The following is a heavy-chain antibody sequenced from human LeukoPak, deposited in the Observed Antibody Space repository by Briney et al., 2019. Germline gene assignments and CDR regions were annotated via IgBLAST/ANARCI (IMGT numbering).Heavy chain of an antibody. Sequence: PSETLSLTCTVSGGSISSYYWSWIRQPPGKGLEWIGYIYYSGSTNYNPSLKSRVTISVDTSKNQFSLKLSSVSAADTAVYYCARVSYYDSSGYYYENAFDIWGQGTMVTVSS. CDR1: GGSISSYY. CDR3: ARVSYYDSSGYYYENAFDI. J-gene: IGHJ3*02. V-gene: IGHV4-59*01. CDR2: IYYSGST. D-gene: IGHD3-22*01.